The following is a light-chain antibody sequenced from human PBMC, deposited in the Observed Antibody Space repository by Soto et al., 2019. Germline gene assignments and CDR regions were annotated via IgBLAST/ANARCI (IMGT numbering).Light chain of an antibody. Sequence: DIQMTQSPSTLSGSVGDRVTITCRASQTISSWLAWYQQKPGKAPKLLIYKASTLKSGVPSRFSGSGSGTEFTLTISSLQPGDFATYYCQQYSSYSYTFGQGTKVDIK. CDR2: KAS. CDR3: QQYSSYSYT. V-gene: IGKV1-5*03. CDR1: QTISSW. J-gene: IGKJ2*01.